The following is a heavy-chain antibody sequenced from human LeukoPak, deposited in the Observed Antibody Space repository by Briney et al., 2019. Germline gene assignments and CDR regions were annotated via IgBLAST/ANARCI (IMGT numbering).Heavy chain of an antibody. CDR1: GFTFDDYG. J-gene: IGHJ4*02. CDR3: ARGGAQLRFLEWLLPNYFDY. Sequence: GGSLRLSCAASGFTFDDYGMSWVRHAPGKGLEWVSGINWSGGSTGYADSVKGRFTISRDNAKNSLYLQMNSLRAEDTALYYCARGGAQLRFLEWLLPNYFDYWGQGTLVTVSS. D-gene: IGHD3-3*01. V-gene: IGHV3-20*04. CDR2: INWSGGST.